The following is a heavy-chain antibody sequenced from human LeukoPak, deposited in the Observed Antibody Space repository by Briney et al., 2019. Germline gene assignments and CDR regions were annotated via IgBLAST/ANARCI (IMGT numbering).Heavy chain of an antibody. CDR2: IHHSGST. CDR3: ARTSSSGLVGGYYFDY. D-gene: IGHD6-19*01. Sequence: SETLSPTCTVSGYFISSGYYWGWIRQPPGKGLQWIGSIHHSGSTYYNPSLKSRVTISVDTSKNQFSPKLSSVTAADTAVYYCARTSSSGLVGGYYFDYWGQGTLVTVSS. V-gene: IGHV4-38-2*02. CDR1: GYFISSGYY. J-gene: IGHJ4*02.